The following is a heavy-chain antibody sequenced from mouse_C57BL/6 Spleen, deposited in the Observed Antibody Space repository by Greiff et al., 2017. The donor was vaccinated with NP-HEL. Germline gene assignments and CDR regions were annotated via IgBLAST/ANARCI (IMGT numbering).Heavy chain of an antibody. D-gene: IGHD1-1*01. Sequence: VQLQQPGAELVRPGSSVKLSCKASGYTFTSYWMDWVKQRPGQGLEWIGNIYPSDSETHYNQKFKDKATLTVDKSSSTAYMQLSSLTSEDSAVYYCARWEAYGSSFLFDYWGQGTTLTVSS. J-gene: IGHJ2*01. CDR3: ARWEAYGSSFLFDY. V-gene: IGHV1-61*01. CDR2: IYPSDSET. CDR1: GYTFTSYW.